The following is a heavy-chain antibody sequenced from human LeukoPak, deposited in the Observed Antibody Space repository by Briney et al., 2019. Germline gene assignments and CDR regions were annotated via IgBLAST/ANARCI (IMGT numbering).Heavy chain of an antibody. V-gene: IGHV3-23*01. D-gene: IGHD2-15*01. Sequence: GGSLRLSCAASGFTFSSYSMNWVRQAPGKGLEWVSAISGSGGSTYYADSVKGRFTISRDNSKNTLYLQMNSLRAEDTAVYYCARAVVVVAATRESYPYYFDYWGQGTLVTVSS. CDR3: ARAVVVVAATRESYPYYFDY. J-gene: IGHJ4*02. CDR2: ISGSGGST. CDR1: GFTFSSYS.